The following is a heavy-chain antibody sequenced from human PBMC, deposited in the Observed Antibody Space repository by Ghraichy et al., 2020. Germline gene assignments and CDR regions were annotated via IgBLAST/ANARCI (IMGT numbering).Heavy chain of an antibody. Sequence: GESLNISCAASGFTFSNYAVHWVRQAPGKGLDWVAVISYDGSNKYYADSVRGRFTISRDNSKNTLFLQMNNLKPEDTAVYYCARDWGESIGRDAFDVWGQGTMVTVSS. CDR1: GFTFSNYA. J-gene: IGHJ3*01. V-gene: IGHV3-30*04. CDR2: ISYDGSNK. D-gene: IGHD3-16*01. CDR3: ARDWGESIGRDAFDV.